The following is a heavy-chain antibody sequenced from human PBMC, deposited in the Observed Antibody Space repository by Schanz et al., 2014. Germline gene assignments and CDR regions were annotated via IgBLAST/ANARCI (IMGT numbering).Heavy chain of an antibody. CDR2: ISGTGGGTA. V-gene: IGHV3-23*04. J-gene: IGHJ4*02. Sequence: EVQLVESGGGLVQPGGSLRLSCAASGFTFSSYAMSWVRQAPGKGLECVSGISGTGGGTAYYADSVKGRFTISRDNSMHTLYLQMNSLRDEDTAVYFCAKDQGPVLPPFDSWGQGTLVTVSS. CDR1: GFTFSSYA. D-gene: IGHD1-26*01. CDR3: AKDQGPVLPPFDS.